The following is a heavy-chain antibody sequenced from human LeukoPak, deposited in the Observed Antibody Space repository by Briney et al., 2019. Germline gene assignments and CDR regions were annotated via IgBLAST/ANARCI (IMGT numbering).Heavy chain of an antibody. CDR3: AWHPSSGEYYFDS. J-gene: IGHJ4*02. V-gene: IGHV1-69*02. CDR1: GGTFSSYS. CDR2: IIPIIQIT. D-gene: IGHD3-22*01. Sequence: SVKVSCKASGGTFSSYSLSWVRQAPGQGLEWMGRIIPIIQITNYAQKFQGRVTITADKSTTTAYLELSSLRSEDTAVYYCAWHPSSGEYYFDSWGQGTLVTVSS.